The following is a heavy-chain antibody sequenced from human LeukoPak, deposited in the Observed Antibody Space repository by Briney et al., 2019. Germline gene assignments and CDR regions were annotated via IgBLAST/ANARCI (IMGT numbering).Heavy chain of an antibody. V-gene: IGHV4-39*01. CDR3: ARNHTHEGYGYYFDY. CDR2: IYYSGST. CDR1: GGSISSSSYY. D-gene: IGHD4-17*01. J-gene: IGHJ4*02. Sequence: SETLSLTCTVSGGSISSSSYYWGWIRQPPGTGLEWIGSIYYSGSTSYNPSLKSRVTISVETSKNQFSLKLSSVTAADTAFYYCARNHTHEGYGYYFDYWGQGTLVTVSS.